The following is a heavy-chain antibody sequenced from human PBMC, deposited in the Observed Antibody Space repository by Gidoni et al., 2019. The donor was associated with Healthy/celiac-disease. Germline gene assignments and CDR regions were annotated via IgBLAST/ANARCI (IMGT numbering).Heavy chain of an antibody. D-gene: IGHD4-4*01. Sequence: EVQLVASGGGLVQPGRSLRLSCAASGFPFGDSAMHWFRQAPGKGLEWVSGISWNSGSIGYADSVKGRFTISRDNAKNSLYLQMNSLRAEDTALYYCAKDTYSNYVDDGYFDYWGQGTLVTVSS. V-gene: IGHV3-9*01. CDR3: AKDTYSNYVDDGYFDY. J-gene: IGHJ4*02. CDR2: ISWNSGSI. CDR1: GFPFGDSA.